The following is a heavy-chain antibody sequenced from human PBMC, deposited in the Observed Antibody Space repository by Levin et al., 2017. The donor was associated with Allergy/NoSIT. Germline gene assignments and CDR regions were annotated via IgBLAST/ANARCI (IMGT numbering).Heavy chain of an antibody. J-gene: IGHJ5*02. Sequence: SETLSLTCAVYGGSFSGYYWSWIRQPPGKGLEWIGEINHSGSTNYNPSLKSRVTISVDTSKNQFSLKLSSVTAADTAVYYCARDEREWFDPWGQGTLVTVSS. V-gene: IGHV4-34*01. CDR1: GGSFSGYY. D-gene: IGHD5-24*01. CDR2: INHSGST. CDR3: ARDEREWFDP.